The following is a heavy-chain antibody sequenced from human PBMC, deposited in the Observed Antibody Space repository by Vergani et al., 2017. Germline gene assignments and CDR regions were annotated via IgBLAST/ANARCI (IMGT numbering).Heavy chain of an antibody. Sequence: QLQLQESGPGLVKPSETLSLTCTVSGGSISSSSYYWGWIRQPPGKGLEWIGSIYYSGSTYYNPSLKSRVTISVDTSKNQFSLKLSSVTAADTAVYYCARNMVTTRNYYYYYYKDGWGKGTTVTVSS. D-gene: IGHD4-23*01. J-gene: IGHJ6*03. CDR3: ARNMVTTRNYYYYYYKDG. V-gene: IGHV4-39*01. CDR2: IYYSGST. CDR1: GGSISSSSYY.